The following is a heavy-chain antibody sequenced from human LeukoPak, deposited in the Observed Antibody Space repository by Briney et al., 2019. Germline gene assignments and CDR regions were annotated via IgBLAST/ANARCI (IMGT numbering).Heavy chain of an antibody. CDR2: ISSSSSSI. Sequence: GGSLRLSCAASGFTFSSYSMNWVRQAPGKGLEWVSHISSSSSSIYYADSVKGRFTISRDNAKNSLHLQMNSLRVEDTAVYYCATSSGPPYYWGQGTLVTVSS. J-gene: IGHJ4*02. V-gene: IGHV3-48*04. D-gene: IGHD3-22*01. CDR3: ATSSGPPYY. CDR1: GFTFSSYS.